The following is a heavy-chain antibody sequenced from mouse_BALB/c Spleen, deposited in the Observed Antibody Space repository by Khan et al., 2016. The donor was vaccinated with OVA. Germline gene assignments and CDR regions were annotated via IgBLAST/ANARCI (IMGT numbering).Heavy chain of an antibody. Sequence: VELVESGAELARPGASVKMSCKASGYTFPSNTMHWVKQRPGQGLEWIGYINPRSDYTIYNQKFKEKAPLTADISSTTAYMQLSSLTSDDSAVYYCARRTTGYAMDYWGQGTSGTVSS. V-gene: IGHV1-4*01. CDR3: ARRTTGYAMDY. D-gene: IGHD2-14*01. CDR1: GYTFPSNT. CDR2: INPRSDYT. J-gene: IGHJ4*01.